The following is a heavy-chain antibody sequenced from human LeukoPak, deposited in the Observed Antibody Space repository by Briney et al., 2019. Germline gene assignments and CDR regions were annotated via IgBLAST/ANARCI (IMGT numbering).Heavy chain of an antibody. CDR1: GYTFTSYY. CDR2: INPSGGST. Sequence: ASVKVSCKASGYTFTSYYMHWVRQAPGQGLEWMGIINPSGGSTSYAQKFQGRVTMTRDMSTSTVYMELSSLRSEDTAVYYCARSLTTVDPMRYWGQGTLVTVSS. J-gene: IGHJ4*02. D-gene: IGHD4-23*01. CDR3: ARSLTTVDPMRY. V-gene: IGHV1-46*01.